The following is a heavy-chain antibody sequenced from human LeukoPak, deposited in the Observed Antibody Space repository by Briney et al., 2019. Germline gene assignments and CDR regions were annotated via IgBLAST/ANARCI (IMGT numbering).Heavy chain of an antibody. CDR2: IYTSGST. J-gene: IGHJ4*02. Sequence: PSETLSLTCTVSGGSISSGSYYWSWIRQPAGKGLEWIGRIYTSGSTNYNPSLKSRVTISVDTSKTQFSLKLSSVTAADTAVYYCARRGDFGKSFDYWGQGTLVTVSS. CDR3: ARRGDFGKSFDY. V-gene: IGHV4-61*02. D-gene: IGHD3-3*01. CDR1: GGSISSGSYY.